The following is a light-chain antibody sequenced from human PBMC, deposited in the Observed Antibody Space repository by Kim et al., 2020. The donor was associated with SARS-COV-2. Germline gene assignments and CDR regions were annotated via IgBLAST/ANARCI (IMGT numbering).Light chain of an antibody. J-gene: IGLJ3*02. V-gene: IGLV4-69*01. CDR2: VKTDGTH. CDR3: QSWGTGSWV. CDR1: SGRSTYG. Sequence: SFNLTCTLSSGRSTYGIAWHQKQPEKGPRCLMIVKTDGTHIKGDGIPDRFSGSTSETEGFLTISSLQSEDEADYFCQSWGTGSWVFGGGTQLTVL.